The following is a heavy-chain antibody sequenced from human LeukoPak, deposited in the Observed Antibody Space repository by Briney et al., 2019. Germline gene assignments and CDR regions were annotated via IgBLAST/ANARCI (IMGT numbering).Heavy chain of an antibody. V-gene: IGHV3-23*01. J-gene: IGHJ2*01. CDR3: ASRLPRGATVTPGGWYFDL. D-gene: IGHD4-17*01. CDR2: ISGSGGST. Sequence: GGSLRLSCAASGFTFSSYAMSWVRQAPRKGLEWVSAISGSGGSTYYADSVKGRFTISRDNSKNTLYLQMNSLRAEDTAVYYCASRLPRGATVTPGGWYFDLWGRGTLVTVSS. CDR1: GFTFSSYA.